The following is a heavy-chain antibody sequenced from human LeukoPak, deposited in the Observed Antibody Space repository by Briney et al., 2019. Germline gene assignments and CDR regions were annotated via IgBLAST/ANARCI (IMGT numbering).Heavy chain of an antibody. CDR2: IYSSGYT. Sequence: SQTLSLTCTVSGASVATGDYYWTWIRQPAGKTLEWIGRIYSSGYTVYSSSLKSRVTMSVDTSKTQFSLKLSSVTAADTAVYYCATDDVVGSNQHWGQGSLVTVSS. CDR3: ATDDVVGSNQH. J-gene: IGHJ4*02. D-gene: IGHD2-15*01. CDR1: GASVATGDYY. V-gene: IGHV4-61*02.